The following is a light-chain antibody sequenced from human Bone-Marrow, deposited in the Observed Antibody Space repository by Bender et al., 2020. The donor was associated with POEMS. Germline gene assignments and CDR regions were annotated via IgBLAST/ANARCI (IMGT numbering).Light chain of an antibody. CDR3: VAWDDTLNGWV. V-gene: IGLV1-44*01. CDR1: ASDRGTTP. J-gene: IGLJ2*01. CDR2: RDE. Sequence: QSVLTQPPSASATPGQRVTISCSRSASDRGTTPINWYQQLPGTAPKLLIYRDEQRPSGVPDRFSGSMSGTSASLAISGLHSEDEADYYCVAWDDTLNGWVFGGGTKLTVL.